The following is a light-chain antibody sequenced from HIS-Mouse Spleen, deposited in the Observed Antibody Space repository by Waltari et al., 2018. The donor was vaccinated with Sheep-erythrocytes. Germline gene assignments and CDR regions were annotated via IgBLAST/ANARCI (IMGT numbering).Light chain of an antibody. CDR2: DVS. CDR3: CSYAGSYNHV. J-gene: IGLJ1*01. CDR1: AGVLGGVTF. Sequence: QSALTQPRSVSGSPGQSVTISCTGPAGVLGGVTFASWYQQHPGKAPKLMIYDVSKRPSGVPDRFSGSKSGNTASLTISGLQAEDEADYYCCSYAGSYNHVFATGTKVTVL. V-gene: IGLV2-11*01.